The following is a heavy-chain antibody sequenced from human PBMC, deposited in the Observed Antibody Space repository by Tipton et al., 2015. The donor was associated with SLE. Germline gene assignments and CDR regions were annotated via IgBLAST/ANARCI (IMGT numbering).Heavy chain of an antibody. CDR2: INGDSGDT. D-gene: IGHD3-3*01. J-gene: IGHJ6*03. CDR3: AKDSPYDFSTHYKFYMDV. CDR1: GYIFSDYY. V-gene: IGHV1-2*02. Sequence: QLVQSGAEVKKPGASVKVSCKTSGYIFSDYYMHWVRQAPGQGLEWMGWINGDSGDTRYAQKFQGRVTFTTDESTSTVYMELSSLRSEDTAVYYCAKDSPYDFSTHYKFYMDVWGKGTTVTVSS.